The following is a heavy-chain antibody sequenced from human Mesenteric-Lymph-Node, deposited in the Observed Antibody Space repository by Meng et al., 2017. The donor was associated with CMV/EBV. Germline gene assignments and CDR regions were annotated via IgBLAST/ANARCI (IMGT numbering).Heavy chain of an antibody. CDR1: GGSISSYY. J-gene: IGHJ5*02. D-gene: IGHD3-3*01. CDR2: IYYSGST. V-gene: IGHV4-59*01. CDR3: ARRPSITGNKWFDP. Sequence: SETLSLTCTVSGGSISSYYWSWIRQPPGKGLEWIGYIYYSGSTNYNPSLKSRVTISVDTSKNQFSLKLSSVTAADTAVYYCARRPSITGNKWFDPWGQGTLVTVSS.